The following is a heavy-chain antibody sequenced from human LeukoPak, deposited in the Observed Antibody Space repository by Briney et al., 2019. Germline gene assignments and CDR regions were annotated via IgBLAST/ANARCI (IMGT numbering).Heavy chain of an antibody. V-gene: IGHV3-48*04. J-gene: IGHJ4*02. D-gene: IGHD3-10*01. CDR2: ISSSSSTI. CDR3: ARESSLYGSGSYYIPGRFNY. CDR1: GFTFSSYS. Sequence: GGSLRLSCAASGFTFSSYSMNWVRQAPGKGLEWVSYISSSSSTIYYADSVKGRFTISRDNAKNSLYLQMNSLRAEDTAVYYCARESSLYGSGSYYIPGRFNYWGQGTLVTVSS.